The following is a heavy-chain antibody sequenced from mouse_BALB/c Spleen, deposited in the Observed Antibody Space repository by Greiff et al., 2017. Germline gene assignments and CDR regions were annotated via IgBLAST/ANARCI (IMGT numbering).Heavy chain of an antibody. CDR1: GFTFNTYA. V-gene: IGHV10-1*02. CDR3: VRQFITTDWYFDV. D-gene: IGHD1-2*01. CDR2: IRSKSNNYAT. Sequence: DAGGGLVQPKGSLKLSCAASGFTFNTYAMNWVRQAPGKGLEWVARIRSKSNNYATYYADSVKDRFTISRDDSQSMLYLQMNNLKTEDTAMYYCVRQFITTDWYFDVWGAGTTVTVSS. J-gene: IGHJ1*01.